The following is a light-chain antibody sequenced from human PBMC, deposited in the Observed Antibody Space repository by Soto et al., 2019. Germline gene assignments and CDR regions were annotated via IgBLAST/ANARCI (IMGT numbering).Light chain of an antibody. J-gene: IGKJ4*01. CDR3: QQYGISPPLT. CDR1: QSVSSSY. Sequence: EIVLTQSPGTLSLSPGERATLSCRASQSVSSSYLAWYQQKPGQAPRLLIYGASSRATGIPDRFSGSGSGTDFTLTISRLEPEDFAVYYCQQYGISPPLTLGGGTKVDIK. CDR2: GAS. V-gene: IGKV3-20*01.